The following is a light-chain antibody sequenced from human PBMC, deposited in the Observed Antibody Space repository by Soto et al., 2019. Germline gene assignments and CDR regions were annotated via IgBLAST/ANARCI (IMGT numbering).Light chain of an antibody. CDR2: DAS. CDR1: QSVSSY. CDR3: QQRSTS. J-gene: IGKJ5*01. Sequence: EIVLTQSPATLSLSPGERATLSCRASQSVSSYLAWYQQKPGQAPRLLIYDASNRATGIPARFSGSGSGTDFTITISSLEPEDFAVYYCQQRSTSFGQGTRLEIK. V-gene: IGKV3-11*01.